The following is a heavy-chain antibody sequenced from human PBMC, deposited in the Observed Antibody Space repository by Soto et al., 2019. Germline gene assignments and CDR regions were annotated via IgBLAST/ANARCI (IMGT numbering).Heavy chain of an antibody. J-gene: IGHJ4*02. CDR3: AKEARKGITIFGRPPYYFDY. V-gene: IGHV4-59*12. CDR1: GGSISSYY. Sequence: SETLSLTCTVSGGSISSYYWSWIRQPPGKGLEWIGYIYYSGSTNYNPSLKSRVTISVDTSKNQFSLKLSSVTAADTAVYYCAKEARKGITIFGRPPYYFDYWGQGTLVTVSS. CDR2: IYYSGST. D-gene: IGHD3-3*01.